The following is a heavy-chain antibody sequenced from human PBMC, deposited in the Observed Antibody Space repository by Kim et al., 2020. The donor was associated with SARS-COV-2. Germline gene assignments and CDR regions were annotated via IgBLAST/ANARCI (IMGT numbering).Heavy chain of an antibody. CDR2: ISSSSSYI. CDR1: GFTFSSYS. CDR3: ARDLWDYDSSGYSDY. D-gene: IGHD3-22*01. J-gene: IGHJ4*02. Sequence: GGSLRLSCAASGFTFSSYSMNWVRQAPGKGLEWVSSISSSSSYIYYADSVKGRFTISRDNAKSSLYLQMNSLRAEDTAVYYCARDLWDYDSSGYSDYWGQGTLVTVSS. V-gene: IGHV3-21*01.